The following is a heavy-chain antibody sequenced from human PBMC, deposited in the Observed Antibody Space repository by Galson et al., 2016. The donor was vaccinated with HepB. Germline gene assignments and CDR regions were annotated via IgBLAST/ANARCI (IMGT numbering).Heavy chain of an antibody. V-gene: IGHV1-18*01. CDR3: ARDEAAAEPFEH. Sequence: SVKVSCKASGYNFVTYGISWLRQAPGQGPEWMAWISAYNGLTNYAEKFRDRVTMTTDTSTSTAYMELRSLRLDDTAVYYCARDEAAAEPFEHWGQGTLVTVSS. J-gene: IGHJ4*02. D-gene: IGHD6-13*01. CDR2: ISAYNGLT. CDR1: GYNFVTYG.